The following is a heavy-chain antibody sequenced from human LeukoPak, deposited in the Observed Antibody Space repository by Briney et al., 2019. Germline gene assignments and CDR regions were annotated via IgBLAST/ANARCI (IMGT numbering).Heavy chain of an antibody. J-gene: IGHJ6*03. D-gene: IGHD6-6*01. CDR3: GVAARPDYYYYYMDV. CDR2: IISSSSYI. V-gene: IGHV3-21*01. Sequence: PGGSLRLSCAASGFTFSSYSMNWVRQAPGKGLEWVSSIISSSSYIYYADSVKDRFTISRDNAKNSLYLQMNSLRAEDTAVYYCGVAARPDYYYYYMDVWGKGTTVTVSS. CDR1: GFTFSSYS.